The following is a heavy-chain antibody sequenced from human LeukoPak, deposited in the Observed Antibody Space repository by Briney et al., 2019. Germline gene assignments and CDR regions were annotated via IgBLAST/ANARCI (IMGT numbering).Heavy chain of an antibody. Sequence: PSETLSLTCTVSGYSISSAYYWGWSRQPPGGRLEWVGSIYHSGITYYNPSLKSRVTISVDTSKKQFSPKLSSVTASDTAVYYCAREYTPDDGDYELENSYYYYMDVWGKGTTVTVSS. CDR2: IYHSGIT. D-gene: IGHD4-17*01. V-gene: IGHV4-38-2*02. CDR1: GYSISSAYY. J-gene: IGHJ6*03. CDR3: AREYTPDDGDYELENSYYYYMDV.